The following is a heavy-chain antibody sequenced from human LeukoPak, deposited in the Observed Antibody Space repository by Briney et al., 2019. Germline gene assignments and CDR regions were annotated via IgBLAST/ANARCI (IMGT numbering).Heavy chain of an antibody. Sequence: PSETLSLTCTVSGYSISSGYSWSWIRQPPGKGLEWIGYIYYSGSTYYNPSLKSRVTISVDTSKNQFSLKLSSVTAADTAVYYCASGYCSGGSCYNTAFDYWGQGTLVTVSS. CDR1: GYSISSGYS. D-gene: IGHD2-15*01. CDR3: ASGYCSGGSCYNTAFDY. V-gene: IGHV4-30-4*07. J-gene: IGHJ4*02. CDR2: IYYSGST.